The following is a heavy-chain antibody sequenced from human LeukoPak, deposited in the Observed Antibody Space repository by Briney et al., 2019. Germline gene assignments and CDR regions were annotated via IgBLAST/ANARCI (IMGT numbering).Heavy chain of an antibody. CDR3: ARDQGSGSGYYGMDV. Sequence: GGSLRLSCAASGFTFSSYAMTWVRQAPGKGLEWVSGISDSGGDTYYADSVKGRFTVSRDNSRNTLYLQMNSLRAEDTALYYCARDQGSGSGYYGMDVWGQGTTVTVSS. D-gene: IGHD5-12*01. V-gene: IGHV3-23*01. CDR2: ISDSGGDT. J-gene: IGHJ6*02. CDR1: GFTFSSYA.